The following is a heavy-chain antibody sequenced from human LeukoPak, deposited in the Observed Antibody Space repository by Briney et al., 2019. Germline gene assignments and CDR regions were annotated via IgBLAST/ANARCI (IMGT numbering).Heavy chain of an antibody. D-gene: IGHD3-16*01. CDR3: ATASDMITFGGVSHYYYMDV. Sequence: GASVKVSCKASGYTFTSYAMNWVRQAPGQGLEWMGWINTNTGNPTYAQGFTGRFVFSLDTSVSTAYLQISSLRSEDTAVYYCATASDMITFGGVSHYYYMDVWGKGTTVTVSS. CDR1: GYTFTSYA. V-gene: IGHV7-4-1*02. J-gene: IGHJ6*03. CDR2: INTNTGNP.